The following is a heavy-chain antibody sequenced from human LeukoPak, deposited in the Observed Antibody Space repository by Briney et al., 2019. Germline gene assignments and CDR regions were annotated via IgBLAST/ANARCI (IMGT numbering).Heavy chain of an antibody. CDR2: ISAYNGNT. V-gene: IGHV1-18*01. Sequence: ASVKVSCKASGYTLTSDGISWVRQAPGQGLEWMGWISAYNGNTNYAQKLQGRVTMTTDTSTSTAYMELRSLRSDDTAVYYCARLVVPAAIPNDAFDIWGQGTMVTVSS. CDR3: ARLVVPAAIPNDAFDI. D-gene: IGHD2-2*01. J-gene: IGHJ3*02. CDR1: GYTLTSDG.